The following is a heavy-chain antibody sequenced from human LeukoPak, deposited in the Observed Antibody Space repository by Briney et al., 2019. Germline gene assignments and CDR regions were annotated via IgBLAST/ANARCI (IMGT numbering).Heavy chain of an antibody. Sequence: SETLSLTCAVYGGSFSGYYWSWIRQPPGKGLEWIGEINHSGSTNYNPSLKSRVTISVDTSKNQFSLKLSSVTAADTAVYYCARAYTGHYIGGFDYWGQGTLVTVSS. CDR2: INHSGST. CDR1: GGSFSGYY. V-gene: IGHV4-34*01. J-gene: IGHJ4*02. D-gene: IGHD3-16*01. CDR3: ARAYTGHYIGGFDY.